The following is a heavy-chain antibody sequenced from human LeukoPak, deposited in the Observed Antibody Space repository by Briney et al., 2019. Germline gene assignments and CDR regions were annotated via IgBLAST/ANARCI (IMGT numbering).Heavy chain of an antibody. D-gene: IGHD2-2*01. V-gene: IGHV1-69*13. CDR3: ARPKSRSRNYYYGMDV. Sequence: GASVKVSCKASGGTFSSYAISWVRQAPGQGLEWMGGIIPIFGTANYAQKFQGRVTITADESTGTAYMELSSLRSEDTAVYYCARPKSRSRNYYYGMDVWGQGTTVTVSS. CDR2: IIPIFGTA. CDR1: GGTFSSYA. J-gene: IGHJ6*02.